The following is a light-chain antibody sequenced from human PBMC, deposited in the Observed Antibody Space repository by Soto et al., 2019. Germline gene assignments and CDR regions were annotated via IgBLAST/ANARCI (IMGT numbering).Light chain of an antibody. J-gene: IGLJ1*01. Sequence: QPVLTQPPSVSGAPGQRVTISCTGSSSNIGAGYDVHWYQQITGTAPKLLIYGNSNRHSGVPDRFSGSKSGTSASLAITGLQAEDEADYYCQSYASSLSARYVFGTGTKVTVL. V-gene: IGLV1-40*01. CDR3: QSYASSLSARYV. CDR1: SSNIGAGYD. CDR2: GNS.